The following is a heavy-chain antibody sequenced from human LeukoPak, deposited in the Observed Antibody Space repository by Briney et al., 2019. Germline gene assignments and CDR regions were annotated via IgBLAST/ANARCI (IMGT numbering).Heavy chain of an antibody. CDR3: ARRYCSSTSCYADPFDY. J-gene: IGHJ4*02. CDR2: IYYSGST. D-gene: IGHD2-2*01. V-gene: IGHV4-59*05. Sequence: SETLSLTCTVSGGSISSYYWSWIRQPPGKGLEWIGSIYYSGSTHYNPSLKSRVTISVDTSKKQFSLKLSSVTAADTAVYYCARRYCSSTSCYADPFDYWGQGTLVTVSS. CDR1: GGSISSYY.